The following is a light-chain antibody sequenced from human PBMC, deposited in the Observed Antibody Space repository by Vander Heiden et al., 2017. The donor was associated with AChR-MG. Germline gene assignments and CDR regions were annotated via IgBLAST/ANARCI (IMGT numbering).Light chain of an antibody. V-gene: IGLV3-1*01. CDR3: QAWDSSTSVV. J-gene: IGLJ2*01. Sequence: SYELTQPPPVSVSPGQTASITCSGDKLGNKYVCWYQQKPGQSPVLVIYEDNKRPSGIPERFSGSNSGNTATLTISGTQAMDEADYYCQAWDSSTSVVFGGGTKLTVV. CDR2: EDN. CDR1: KLGNKY.